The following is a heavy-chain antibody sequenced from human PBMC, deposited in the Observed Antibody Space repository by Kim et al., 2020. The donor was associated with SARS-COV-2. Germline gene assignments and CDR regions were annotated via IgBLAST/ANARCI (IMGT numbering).Heavy chain of an antibody. CDR2: IYSGGST. CDR1: GFTVSSNY. D-gene: IGHD6-13*01. CDR3: ASGREAAAGTKLKYYYYYG. J-gene: IGHJ6*01. V-gene: IGHV3-53*01. Sequence: GGSLRLSCAASGFTVSSNYMSWVRQAPGKGLEWVSVIYSGGSTYYAGSVKGRFTISRDNSKNTLYLQMNSLGAEDTAGYYCASGREAAAGTKLKYYYYYG.